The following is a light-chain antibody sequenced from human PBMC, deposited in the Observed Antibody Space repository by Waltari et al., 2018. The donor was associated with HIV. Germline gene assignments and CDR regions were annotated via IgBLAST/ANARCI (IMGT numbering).Light chain of an antibody. CDR1: SSNIGNNY. Sequence: QSVLTQPPSVSAAPGQKVTISCSGGSSNIGNNYVSWYQQLPGTAPKLLIYDNNKRPSGIPDRFSGSKSGPSGTLGITGLQTGDEADYYCGAWDSSLSAVLIGGGTKLTVL. V-gene: IGLV1-51*01. J-gene: IGLJ2*01. CDR2: DNN. CDR3: GAWDSSLSAVL.